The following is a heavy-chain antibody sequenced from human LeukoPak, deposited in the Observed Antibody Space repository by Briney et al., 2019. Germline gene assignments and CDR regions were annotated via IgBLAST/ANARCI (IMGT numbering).Heavy chain of an antibody. CDR3: ARGRPYCSSTSCSYYFDY. CDR2: IYYSGST. D-gene: IGHD2-2*01. Sequence: SETLSLTCTVSGGSISSYYWSWIRQPPGKGLEWIAYIYYSGSTNYDPSLKSRVTISVDTSKNQFSLKLSSVTAADTAVYYCARGRPYCSSTSCSYYFDYWGQGTLVTVSS. J-gene: IGHJ4*02. CDR1: GGSISSYY. V-gene: IGHV4-59*12.